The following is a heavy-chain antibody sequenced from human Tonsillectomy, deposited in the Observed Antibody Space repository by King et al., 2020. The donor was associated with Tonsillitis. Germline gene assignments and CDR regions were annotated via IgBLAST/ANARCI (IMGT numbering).Heavy chain of an antibody. V-gene: IGHV3-23*04. J-gene: IGHJ4*02. Sequence: VQLVESGGGLVQPGGSLRLSCAVSGFTFSSYAMSWVRQAPGKGLEWGSAISGIGGSTYYANSAKGRFTISRDNSKNTQYLQRNSLRAEDTAVYYLAKDEPRSSGWPILDYWGQGTLVTVSS. CDR3: AKDEPRSSGWPILDY. CDR2: ISGIGGST. D-gene: IGHD6-19*01. CDR1: GFTFSSYA.